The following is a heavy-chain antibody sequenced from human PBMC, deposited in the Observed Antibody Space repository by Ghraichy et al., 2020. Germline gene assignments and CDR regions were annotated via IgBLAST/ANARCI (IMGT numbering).Heavy chain of an antibody. D-gene: IGHD3-22*01. CDR3: VRDDYYYAIDY. CDR1: GFTFSSYW. J-gene: IGHJ4*01. CDR2: ISRDGAYT. Sequence: GGSLRLSCAASGFTFSSYWMHWVRQAPGEELVCVSRISRDGAYTDYADSVKGRFTISRDNARNTLYLQMNRLRAEDTAVYYCVRDDYYYAIDYWGHGTRVTVAA. V-gene: IGHV3-74*01.